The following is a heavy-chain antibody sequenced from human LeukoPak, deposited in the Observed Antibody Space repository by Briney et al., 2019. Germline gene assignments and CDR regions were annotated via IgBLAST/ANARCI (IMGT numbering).Heavy chain of an antibody. D-gene: IGHD4-17*01. V-gene: IGHV3-64*02. CDR3: ARSGDYVAYYFDY. CDR1: GFTFSTYG. CDR2: ISSNGGST. Sequence: GGSLRLSCAASGFTFSTYGMHWVRQAPGKGLEYVSAISSNGGSTYYADSVKGRFTISRDNSKNTPYLQMGSLRTEDMAVYYCARSGDYVAYYFDYWGQGTLVTVSS. J-gene: IGHJ4*02.